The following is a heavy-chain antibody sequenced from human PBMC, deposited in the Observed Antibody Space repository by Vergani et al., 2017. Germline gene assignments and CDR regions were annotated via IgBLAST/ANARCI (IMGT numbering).Heavy chain of an antibody. D-gene: IGHD2-2*02. V-gene: IGHV1-2*02. CDR1: GYTFTGYY. CDR2: INPNSGGP. J-gene: IGHJ6*03. Sequence: QVQLVQSGAEVKKPGASVKVSCKASGYTFTGYYMHWVRQAPGQGLEWMGWINPNSGGPNYAQKFQGRVTMTRDTSISTAYMELSRLRADDTAVYYCARGVVVVPAAIRPGYYYYYYMDVWGKGTTVTVSS. CDR3: ARGVVVVPAAIRPGYYYYYYMDV.